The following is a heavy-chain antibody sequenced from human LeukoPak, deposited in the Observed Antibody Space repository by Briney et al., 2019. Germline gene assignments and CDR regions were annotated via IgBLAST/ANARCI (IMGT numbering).Heavy chain of an antibody. CDR3: ARVRYFDWLIDY. J-gene: IGHJ4*02. CDR1: GGSISSGGYY. V-gene: IGHV4-31*03. D-gene: IGHD3-9*01. Sequence: SETLSLTCTVSGGSISSGGYYWSWIRQHPGKGLEWIGYIYYSGSTYYNPSLKSRVTISVDTSKNQFSLKLSSVTAADTAVYYCARVRYFDWLIDYWGQGTLVTVSS. CDR2: IYYSGST.